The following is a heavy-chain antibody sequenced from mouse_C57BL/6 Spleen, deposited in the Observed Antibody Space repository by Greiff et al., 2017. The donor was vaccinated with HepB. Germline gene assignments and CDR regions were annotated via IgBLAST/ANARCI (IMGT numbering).Heavy chain of an antibody. CDR3: ARRGYGSSYGWYFDV. J-gene: IGHJ1*03. V-gene: IGHV2-2*01. Sequence: VQLVESGPGLVQPSQSLSITCTVSGFSLTSYGVHWVRQSPGKGLEWLGVIWSGGSTDYNAAFISRLSISKDNSKSQVFFKMNSLQADDTAIYYCARRGYGSSYGWYFDVWGTGTTVTVSS. D-gene: IGHD1-1*01. CDR1: GFSLTSYG. CDR2: IWSGGST.